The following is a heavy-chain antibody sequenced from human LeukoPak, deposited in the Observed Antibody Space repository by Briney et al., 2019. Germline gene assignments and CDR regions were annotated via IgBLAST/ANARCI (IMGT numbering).Heavy chain of an antibody. CDR3: AREVSEGFDF. CDR1: GFTFSSYA. D-gene: IGHD3-22*01. J-gene: IGHJ4*02. V-gene: IGHV3-21*01. CDR2: FGTRSTSV. Sequence: PGGSLRLSCAASGFTFSSYAMSWVRQAPGKGLEWVSSFGTRSTSVYHAGSVKGRFAISRDNAKNSLYLQMNSLRAEDTALYYCAREVSEGFDFWGQGTLVTVSS.